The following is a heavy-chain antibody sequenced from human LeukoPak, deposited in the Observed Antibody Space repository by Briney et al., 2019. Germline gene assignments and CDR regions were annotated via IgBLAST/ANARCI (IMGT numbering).Heavy chain of an antibody. Sequence: GGSLRLSCAASGFTFSSYAMSWVRQALGKGLEWVSAISGSGGSTYYADSVKGRFTISRDNSKNTLYLQMNSLRAEDTAVYYCAKDPLISPRSYGDYDYWGQGTLVTVSS. J-gene: IGHJ4*02. CDR3: AKDPLISPRSYGDYDY. CDR1: GFTFSSYA. CDR2: ISGSGGST. D-gene: IGHD4-17*01. V-gene: IGHV3-23*01.